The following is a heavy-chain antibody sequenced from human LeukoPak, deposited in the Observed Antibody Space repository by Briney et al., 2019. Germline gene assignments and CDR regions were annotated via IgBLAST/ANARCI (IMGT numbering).Heavy chain of an antibody. Sequence: GGSLRLSCAASGFTFSDYAMSWVRQAPGKGLEWVSSNSESRDDTDNADSVKGRFTISRDNSNNTLYLQMNSLRAEDTAVYYCARDYPGDSMLWEDYFDYWGQGTLVTVSS. V-gene: IGHV3-23*01. CDR2: NSESRDDT. D-gene: IGHD3-10*02. CDR1: GFTFSDYA. CDR3: ARDYPGDSMLWEDYFDY. J-gene: IGHJ4*02.